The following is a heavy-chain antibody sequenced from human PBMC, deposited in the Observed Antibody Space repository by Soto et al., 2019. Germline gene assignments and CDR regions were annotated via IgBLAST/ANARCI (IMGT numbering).Heavy chain of an antibody. J-gene: IGHJ6*02. Sequence: QVQLVQSGAEVKKPGSSVKVSCNASGGSLSNYGISWVRQAPGQGLEWMGAIIPVFGTPNYAQKFQDRVTITADESTTTVYMEVRSLTSEDTAVYYCARGDATKIVVTTYSAVDVWGQGTTVTVSS. V-gene: IGHV1-69*12. CDR1: GGSLSNYG. CDR3: ARGDATKIVVTTYSAVDV. CDR2: IIPVFGTP. D-gene: IGHD3-22*01.